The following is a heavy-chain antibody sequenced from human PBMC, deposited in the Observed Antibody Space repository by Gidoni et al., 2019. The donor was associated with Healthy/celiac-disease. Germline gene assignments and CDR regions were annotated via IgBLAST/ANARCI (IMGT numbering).Heavy chain of an antibody. J-gene: IGHJ4*02. V-gene: IGHV3-21*01. CDR1: GFTFRSYS. CDR2: ISSSSSYI. Sequence: EVQLVESGGGLVKPGGSLRLSCAASGFTFRSYSMNWVRQAPGKGLEWVSSISSSSSYIYYADSVKGRFTISRDNAKNSLYLQMNSLRAEDTAVYYCARMSYDYIWGSYRPFDYWGQGTLVTVSS. CDR3: ARMSYDYIWGSYRPFDY. D-gene: IGHD3-16*02.